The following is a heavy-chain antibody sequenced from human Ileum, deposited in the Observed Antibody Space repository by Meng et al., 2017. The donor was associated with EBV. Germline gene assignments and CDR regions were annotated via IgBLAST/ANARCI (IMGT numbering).Heavy chain of an antibody. CDR2: IHHTRGP. Sequence: QVRLTEAGPGLGWPSGTLSLPSIVSGDSISNEHWWSWVRQSPGKGLEWIGEIHHTRGPNYNPSLKSRVIISVDKSNNHFSLRLSAVTAADTAVHYCASNGAFSLDHWGQGTLVTVSS. J-gene: IGHJ4*02. CDR1: GDSISNEHW. D-gene: IGHD2-8*01. V-gene: IGHV4-4*02. CDR3: ASNGAFSLDH.